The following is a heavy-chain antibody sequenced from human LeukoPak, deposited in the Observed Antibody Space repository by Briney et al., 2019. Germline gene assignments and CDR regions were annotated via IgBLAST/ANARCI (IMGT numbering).Heavy chain of an antibody. CDR3: ARLFSSSWYRGAFDL. Sequence: SEALSLTCTVSGGSISSSSYYWGWIRQPPGKGLEWIGSIYYSGNTYYNPSLKSRVTISVDTSKNQFSLKLSSVTAADTAVYYCARLFSSSWYRGAFDLWGQGTMVTVSS. J-gene: IGHJ3*01. CDR1: GGSISSSSYY. D-gene: IGHD6-13*01. V-gene: IGHV4-39*01. CDR2: IYYSGNT.